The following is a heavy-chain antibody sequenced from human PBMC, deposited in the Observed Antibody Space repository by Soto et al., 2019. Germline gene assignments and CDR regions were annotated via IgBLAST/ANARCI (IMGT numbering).Heavy chain of an antibody. D-gene: IGHD6-19*01. CDR1: GGSISSYY. J-gene: IGHJ6*02. CDR2: IYYSGST. Sequence: SETLSLTCTVSGGSISSYYWSWIRQPPGKGLEWIGYIYYSGSTNYNPSPKSRVTISVDTSKNQFSLKLSSVTAADTAVYYCARAILSSGWHRAYYYGMDVWGQGTTVTVSS. CDR3: ARAILSSGWHRAYYYGMDV. V-gene: IGHV4-59*01.